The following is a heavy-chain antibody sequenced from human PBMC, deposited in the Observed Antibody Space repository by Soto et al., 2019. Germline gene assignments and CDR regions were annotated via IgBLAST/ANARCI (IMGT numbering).Heavy chain of an antibody. Sequence: QVQLVQSGAEVKKPGSSVKVSCKASGGTFSSYTISWVRQAPGQGLEWMGRIIPILGIANYAQKFQGRVTITADKSTSTAYMELSSLRSEDTAVYYCARDYPARHMVRGVIHWGQGTLVTVSS. CDR2: IIPILGIA. CDR3: ARDYPARHMVRGVIH. J-gene: IGHJ4*02. CDR1: GGTFSSYT. D-gene: IGHD3-10*01. V-gene: IGHV1-69*08.